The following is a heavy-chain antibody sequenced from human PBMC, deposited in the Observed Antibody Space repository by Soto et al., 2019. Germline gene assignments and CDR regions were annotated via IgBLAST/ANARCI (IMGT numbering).Heavy chain of an antibody. V-gene: IGHV3-23*01. Sequence: GGSLRLSCAASGFTFSSYAMSWVRQAPGKGLEWVSAISGSGGSTYYADSVKGRFTISRDNSKNTLYLQMNSLRAEDTAVYYCAREYSNYIIATPYYYGMDVWGQGTTVTVSS. J-gene: IGHJ6*02. CDR1: GFTFSSYA. D-gene: IGHD4-4*01. CDR3: AREYSNYIIATPYYYGMDV. CDR2: ISGSGGST.